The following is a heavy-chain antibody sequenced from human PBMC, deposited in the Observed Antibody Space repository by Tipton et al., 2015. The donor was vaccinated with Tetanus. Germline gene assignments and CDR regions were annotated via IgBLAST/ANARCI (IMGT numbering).Heavy chain of an antibody. V-gene: IGHV3-7*01. CDR3: ARDPYGDSPNYFDY. Sequence: AVSGLPFSSYWMSWVRQAPGKGLEWVANIKEDGSEKYYVDSVKGRFTMSRDNAKNSLFLQMNSLRAEDTAVYYCARDPYGDSPNYFDYWGQGTLVTVSS. D-gene: IGHD4-17*01. J-gene: IGHJ4*02. CDR2: IKEDGSEK. CDR1: GLPFSSYW.